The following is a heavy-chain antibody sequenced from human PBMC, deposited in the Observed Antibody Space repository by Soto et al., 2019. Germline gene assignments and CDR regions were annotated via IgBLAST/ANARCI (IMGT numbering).Heavy chain of an antibody. J-gene: IGHJ6*03. CDR3: ARTVLGPDLLADSFVDYYYYMDV. D-gene: IGHD3-9*01. V-gene: IGHV4-59*08. CDR1: GGSMSNFY. Sequence: PSETLPLTCNVSGGSMSNFYWSWIRQPKGKGLEWIGYVYYTGSTSYNPSLKRRVTFSADSSRGQFSLRLNSVTAADTAVYYCARTVLGPDLLADSFVDYYYYMDVWGQGTTVTVSS. CDR2: VYYTGST.